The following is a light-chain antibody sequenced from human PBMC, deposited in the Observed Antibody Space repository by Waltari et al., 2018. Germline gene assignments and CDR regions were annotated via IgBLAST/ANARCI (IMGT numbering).Light chain of an antibody. CDR3: QQSFSSPWT. CDR1: QNIRTY. V-gene: IGKV1-39*01. J-gene: IGKJ1*01. Sequence: DIQMTQSPSSLSASVGDTVTVTCRASQNIRTYLNWYQQKTAKAPKLLIYGASTLQRGVPSRFRGSASWTEFTLTVTNLQPDDFATYFCQQSFSSPWTFGQGTTVNI. CDR2: GAS.